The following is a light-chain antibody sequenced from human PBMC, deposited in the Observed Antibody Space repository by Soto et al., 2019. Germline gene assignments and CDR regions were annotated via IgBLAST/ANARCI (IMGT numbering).Light chain of an antibody. J-gene: IGKJ1*01. CDR2: AAS. V-gene: IGKV1-39*01. CDR3: QQSYSTPWT. Sequence: DIQMTQSPSSLSASVGDRVTITCRASQSISSYLSWYQQKPGKAPKLLIYAASSLQSGVPSRFSGCGSGTDFTLTISSLQPEDFATYYCQQSYSTPWTFGQGTKVEIK. CDR1: QSISSY.